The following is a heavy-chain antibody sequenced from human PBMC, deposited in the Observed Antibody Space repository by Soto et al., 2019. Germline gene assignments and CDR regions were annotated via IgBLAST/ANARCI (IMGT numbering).Heavy chain of an antibody. V-gene: IGHV3-23*01. Sequence: GGSLRLSCAGSGFTFSSYTMAWVRQAPGKGLEWISGIKGNTDDTYYADSVKGRFSISRDSSRNTLYLEMNSLRADDTAVYYCAKTGPVTARIRFAYSGQGALVTVSS. D-gene: IGHD2-21*02. CDR3: AKTGPVTARIRFAY. CDR1: GFTFSSYT. J-gene: IGHJ4*02. CDR2: IKGNTDDT.